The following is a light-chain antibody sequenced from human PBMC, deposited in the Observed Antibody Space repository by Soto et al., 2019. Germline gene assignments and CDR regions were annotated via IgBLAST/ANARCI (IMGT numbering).Light chain of an antibody. J-gene: IGKJ4*01. CDR3: QQNNKWPLT. CDR1: QSVSSN. Sequence: EIVMTQSPATLSVSPGERATLSCRASQSVSSNLAWYQQKPGQAPRLLIYGASTRATGFPARFSGSGSGTDFTLTISSLQSEDFAVYYCQQNNKWPLTFGGGTKVEI. CDR2: GAS. V-gene: IGKV3-15*01.